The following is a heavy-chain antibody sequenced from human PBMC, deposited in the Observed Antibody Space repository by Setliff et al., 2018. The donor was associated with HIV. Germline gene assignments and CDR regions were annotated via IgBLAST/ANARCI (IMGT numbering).Heavy chain of an antibody. J-gene: IGHJ4*02. D-gene: IGHD6-19*01. V-gene: IGHV4-4*09. Sequence: PSETLSLTCTVSGGSISSYYWGWSRQPPGKGLEWIGYIYTSGSVNYNPNLNSRVTISVDTSKTQFSLKVNSVTAADTAVYYCARSPRIGVAGEFEYWGQGTLVTVSS. CDR2: IYTSGSV. CDR3: ARSPRIGVAGEFEY. CDR1: GGSISSYY.